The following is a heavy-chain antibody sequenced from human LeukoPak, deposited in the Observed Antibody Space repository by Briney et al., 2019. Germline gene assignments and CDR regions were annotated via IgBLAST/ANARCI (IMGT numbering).Heavy chain of an antibody. Sequence: GGSLRLSCAASGFTFSSYGMHWVRQAPGKGLEWVAVIWYDGSNKYYADSVKGRFTISRDNSKNTPYLQMNSLRAEDTAVYYCASGANHGYYFDYWGQGTLVTVSS. D-gene: IGHD1-26*01. V-gene: IGHV3-33*01. CDR3: ASGANHGYYFDY. J-gene: IGHJ4*02. CDR1: GFTFSSYG. CDR2: IWYDGSNK.